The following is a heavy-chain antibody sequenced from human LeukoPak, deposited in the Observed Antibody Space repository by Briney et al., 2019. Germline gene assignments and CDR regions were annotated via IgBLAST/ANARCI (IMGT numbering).Heavy chain of an antibody. CDR2: IKQDGSEK. J-gene: IGHJ4*02. V-gene: IGHV3-7*01. CDR1: GFTFSSNW. CDR3: ARDRSVAD. Sequence: GGSLRLSCAASGFTFSSNWMSWVRQAPGKGLEWVANIKQDGSEKYYVDSVKGRFTISRDNAKNSLYLQMNSLRAEDTAVYYCARDRSVADWGQGTLVTVSS.